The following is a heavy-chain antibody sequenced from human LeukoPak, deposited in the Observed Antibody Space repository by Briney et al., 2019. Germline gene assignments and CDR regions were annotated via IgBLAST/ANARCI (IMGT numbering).Heavy chain of an antibody. CDR3: ARVGYCSSTSCYMEPYYYYYYMDV. CDR2: INQDGSEK. Sequence: GGSLRLSCAASGFTFSSYWMSWVRQAPGKGLEWVANINQDGSEKYYVDSVKGRFTISRDNAKNSLYLQMNRLRAEDTAVYYCARVGYCSSTSCYMEPYYYYYYMDVWRKRTTVTVS. V-gene: IGHV3-7*01. CDR1: GFTFSSYW. D-gene: IGHD2-2*01. J-gene: IGHJ6*03.